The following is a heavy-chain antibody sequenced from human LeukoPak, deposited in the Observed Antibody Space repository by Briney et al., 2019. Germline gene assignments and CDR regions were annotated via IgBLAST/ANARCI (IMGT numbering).Heavy chain of an antibody. V-gene: IGHV4-59*01. J-gene: IGHJ4*02. D-gene: IGHD6-19*01. Sequence: SETLSLTCTVSGGSISSYYWSWIRQPPGKGLEWIGRIYYTGSTNYNPSLKSRVTISVDTSKNQFSLKLSSEAAADTAVYYCATGRAYSSVDYWGQGTLVTVSS. CDR2: IYYTGST. CDR1: GGSISSYY. CDR3: ATGRAYSSVDY.